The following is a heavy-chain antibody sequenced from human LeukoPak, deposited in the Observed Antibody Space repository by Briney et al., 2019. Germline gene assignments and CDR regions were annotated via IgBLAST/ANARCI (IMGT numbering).Heavy chain of an antibody. Sequence: PSETLSLTCAGYGGSFSPYYWSWIRQPPGKGLEWIGEINHSGSTNYNPSLKSRVTISVDTSKNQFSLRLSSVTAADTAVYYCARGGFYCGGDCYVDYWGQGTLVTVSS. V-gene: IGHV4-34*01. CDR1: GGSFSPYY. J-gene: IGHJ4*02. CDR3: ARGGFYCGGDCYVDY. D-gene: IGHD2-21*02. CDR2: INHSGST.